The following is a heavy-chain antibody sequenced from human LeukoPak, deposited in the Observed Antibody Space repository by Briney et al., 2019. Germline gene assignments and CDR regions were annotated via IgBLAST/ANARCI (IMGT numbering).Heavy chain of an antibody. CDR1: GFTFSSYE. CDR2: ISSSGSTI. D-gene: IGHD2-15*01. Sequence: GGSLRLSCAASGFTFSSYEMNWVRQAPRKGPVWVSYISSSGSTIYYADSVKGRFTISRDNAKNSLYLQMNSLRAEDTAVYYCARVGLYCSGGSCYVGYFDYWGQGTLVTVSS. CDR3: ARVGLYCSGGSCYVGYFDY. J-gene: IGHJ4*02. V-gene: IGHV3-48*03.